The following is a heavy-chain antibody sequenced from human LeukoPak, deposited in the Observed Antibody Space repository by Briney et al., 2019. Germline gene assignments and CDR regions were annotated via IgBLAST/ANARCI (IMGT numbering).Heavy chain of an antibody. CDR1: GFTFSSYA. Sequence: GGSLRLSCAASGFTFSSYAMSWVRQAPGKGLEWVSAISGSGGSTYYADSVKGRFTISRDNSKNTLYLQMNSLRAEDTAVYYCARTTYYDILTGSYYYYGMAVWGQVTTVNV. J-gene: IGHJ6*01. CDR3: ARTTYYDILTGSYYYYGMAV. V-gene: IGHV3-23*01. CDR2: ISGSGGST. D-gene: IGHD3-9*01.